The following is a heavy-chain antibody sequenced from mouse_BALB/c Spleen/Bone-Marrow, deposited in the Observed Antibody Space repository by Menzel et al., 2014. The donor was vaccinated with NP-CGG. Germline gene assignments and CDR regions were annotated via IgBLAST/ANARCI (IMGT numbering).Heavy chain of an antibody. Sequence: VQLQESGPELVKPGASMRISCKASGYTFTTYFIHWVKQRPGQGLEWIGWIYPGNINIKYNENFKDKVTLTADKSSNTAHLQFSSLTSEDSAVYFCARGDYYRSVMEYWGQGTSVTVS. J-gene: IGHJ4*01. V-gene: IGHV1S56*01. CDR3: ARGDYYRSVMEY. CDR2: IYPGNINI. CDR1: GYTFTTYF. D-gene: IGHD2-14*01.